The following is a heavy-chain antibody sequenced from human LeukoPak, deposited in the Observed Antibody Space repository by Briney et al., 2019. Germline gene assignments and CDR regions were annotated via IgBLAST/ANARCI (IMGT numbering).Heavy chain of an antibody. J-gene: IGHJ4*02. Sequence: GGSLRLSCAASGFTFSAYWMHWVRQAPGKGLVWVSRINTDGSSPTYAASVKGRFTISRDNAKNTLYLQMNSLRAEDTAVYYCAKAPSGEQLSVYWGQGTLVTVSS. CDR1: GFTFSAYW. D-gene: IGHD6-6*01. CDR2: INTDGSSP. CDR3: AKAPSGEQLSVY. V-gene: IGHV3-74*01.